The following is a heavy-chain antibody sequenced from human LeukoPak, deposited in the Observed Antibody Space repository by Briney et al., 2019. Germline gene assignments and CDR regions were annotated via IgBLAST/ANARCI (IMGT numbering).Heavy chain of an antibody. CDR2: ISSSGSII. D-gene: IGHD4-11*01. CDR3: ARDGDHSEVAYFDY. CDR1: GFTFSSFE. V-gene: IGHV3-48*03. Sequence: GGSLRLSCAASGFTFSSFEMNWVRQAPGKGLEWVSYISSSGSIIYYADSVKGRFTISRDNAKNSLYLQINSLRVEYTAVYYCARDGDHSEVAYFDYWGQGTLVTASS. J-gene: IGHJ4*02.